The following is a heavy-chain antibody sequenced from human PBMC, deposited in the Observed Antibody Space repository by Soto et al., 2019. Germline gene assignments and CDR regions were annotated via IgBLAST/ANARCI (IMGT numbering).Heavy chain of an antibody. V-gene: IGHV3-23*01. Sequence: EAQLSESGGGLVQPGGSLRLSCAASGFTFSTYPMSWVRQAPGKGLEWVSGISGSGISTYYADSVKGRFTISRDNSKNTVFLQMNSLRAEDTAVYYCAKPPVITASYYYYDMDVWGQATTVTVSS. J-gene: IGHJ6*02. CDR1: GFTFSTYP. CDR3: AKPPVITASYYYYDMDV. CDR2: ISGSGIST. D-gene: IGHD4-4*01.